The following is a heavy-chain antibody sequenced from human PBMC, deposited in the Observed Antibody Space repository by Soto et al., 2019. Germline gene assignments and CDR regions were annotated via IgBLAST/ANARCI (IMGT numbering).Heavy chain of an antibody. CDR3: ARAHGSDYDYIWGSYRSYAFDI. J-gene: IGHJ3*02. D-gene: IGHD3-16*02. CDR2: IYYSGST. CDR1: GCSISSYY. V-gene: IGHV4-59*01. Sequence: SETLSLTCTVSGCSISSYYWSWIRQPPGKGLEWIGYIYYSGSTNYNPSLKSRVTISVDTSKNQFSLKLSSVTAADTAVYYCARAHGSDYDYIWGSYRSYAFDIWGQGTMVTVSS.